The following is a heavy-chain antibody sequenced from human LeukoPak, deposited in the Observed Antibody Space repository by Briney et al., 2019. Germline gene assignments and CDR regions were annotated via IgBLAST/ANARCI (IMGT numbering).Heavy chain of an antibody. V-gene: IGHV3-7*01. Sequence: GGSLRLSCAASGFQFSTSWMTWVRQAPGKGLEWVANIKPDGSAKNYVGFVQGRFTISRDNPGNSVYLQMRSLRADDPALYFCARDVAYNAFDYWGQGTLVTVSS. CDR1: GFQFSTSW. D-gene: IGHD1-14*01. CDR3: ARDVAYNAFDY. J-gene: IGHJ4*02. CDR2: IKPDGSAK.